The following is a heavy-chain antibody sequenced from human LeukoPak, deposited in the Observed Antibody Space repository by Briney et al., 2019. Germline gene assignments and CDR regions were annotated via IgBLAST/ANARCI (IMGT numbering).Heavy chain of an antibody. D-gene: IGHD2-2*01. V-gene: IGHV3-7*04. Sequence: GGSLRLSCAASGFTSGTYWMSWVRQAPGKGLEWVANIKPDGSENYYVDSVKGRFTISRDNAKNSLYLQTNSLRAEDTAVYYCARAYPGEWGQGTLVTVSS. CDR2: IKPDGSEN. CDR3: ARAYPGE. CDR1: GFTSGTYW. J-gene: IGHJ4*02.